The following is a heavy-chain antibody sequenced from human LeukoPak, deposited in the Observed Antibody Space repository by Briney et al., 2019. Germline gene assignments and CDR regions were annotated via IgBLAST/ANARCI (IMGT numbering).Heavy chain of an antibody. CDR1: GYSISSGYY. CDR3: ARLAADSPYYHYYMDV. V-gene: IGHV4-38-2*01. D-gene: IGHD2-15*01. J-gene: IGHJ6*03. CDR2: IYHSGST. Sequence: SETLSLTCAVSGYSISSGYYWGWIRQPPGKGLEWIGSIYHSGSTYYNPSLKSRVTISVDTSKNQFSLKLSPVTAADTAVYYCARLAADSPYYHYYMDVWGKGTTVTVSS.